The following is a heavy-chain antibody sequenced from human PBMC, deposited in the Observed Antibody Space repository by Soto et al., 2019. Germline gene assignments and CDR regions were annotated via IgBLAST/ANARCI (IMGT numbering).Heavy chain of an antibody. CDR2: INAGNGNT. CDR3: ARDQRRALANLDP. V-gene: IGHV1-3*01. CDR1: GYTFTSYA. Sequence: ASVKVSCKASGYTFTSYAMHWVRQAPGQRLEWMGWINAGNGNTKYSQKFQGRVTITRDTSASTAYMELSSLRSEDTAVYYCARDQRRALANLDPWGQGPLVTVSS. J-gene: IGHJ5*02.